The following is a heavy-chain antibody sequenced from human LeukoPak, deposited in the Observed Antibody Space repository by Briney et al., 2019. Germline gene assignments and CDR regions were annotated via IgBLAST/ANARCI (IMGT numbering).Heavy chain of an antibody. CDR1: GFTVSSNY. CDR3: ARDSPTIVVVPAATALDY. D-gene: IGHD2-2*01. J-gene: IGHJ4*02. V-gene: IGHV3-53*01. Sequence: GGSLRLSCAASGFTVSSNYMSWVRQAPGKGLEWVSVIYSGGSTYYADSVKGRFTISRDNSKNSLYLQMNSLRAEDTAVYYCARDSPTIVVVPAATALDYWGQGTLVTVSS. CDR2: IYSGGST.